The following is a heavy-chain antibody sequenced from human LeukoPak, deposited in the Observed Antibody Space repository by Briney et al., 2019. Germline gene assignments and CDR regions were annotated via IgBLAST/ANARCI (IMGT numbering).Heavy chain of an antibody. CDR2: ISGSGGST. CDR3: AKDEEGYSSSWSPFDY. J-gene: IGHJ4*02. V-gene: IGHV3-23*01. CDR1: GFTFSSYA. D-gene: IGHD6-13*01. Sequence: GGSLRLSCAASGFTFSSYAMSWVRQAPGKGLEWVSAISGSGGSTYYADYVKGRFTISRDNSKNTLYLQMNSLRAEDTAVYYCAKDEEGYSSSWSPFDYWGQGTLVTVSS.